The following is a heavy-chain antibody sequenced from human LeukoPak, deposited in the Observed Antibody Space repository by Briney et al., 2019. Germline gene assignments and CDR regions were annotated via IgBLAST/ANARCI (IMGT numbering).Heavy chain of an antibody. V-gene: IGHV3-30*02. CDR2: IRYDGSNK. CDR3: AKCRAPLLLWFGRRAYYMDV. CDR1: GFTFSSYG. D-gene: IGHD3-10*01. Sequence: GGSLRLSCAASGFTFSSYGMHWVRQAPGKGLEWVAFIRYDGSNKYYADSLNGRFTISRDNSKNTLYLQMNSLRAEDTAVYYCAKCRAPLLLWFGRRAYYMDVWGKGTTVTISS. J-gene: IGHJ6*03.